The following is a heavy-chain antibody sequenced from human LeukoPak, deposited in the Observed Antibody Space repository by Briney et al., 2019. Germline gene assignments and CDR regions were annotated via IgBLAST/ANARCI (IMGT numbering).Heavy chain of an antibody. CDR3: ARGPPSSSWVWFDP. V-gene: IGHV4-39*07. D-gene: IGHD6-13*01. CDR1: GGSISSSSYY. Sequence: SETLSLTCTVSGGSISSSSYYWGWIRQPPGKGLEWIGSIYYSGSTYYNPSLKSRVTISVDTSKSQFSLKLSSVTAADTAVYYCARGPPSSSWVWFDPWGQGTLVTVSS. CDR2: IYYSGST. J-gene: IGHJ5*02.